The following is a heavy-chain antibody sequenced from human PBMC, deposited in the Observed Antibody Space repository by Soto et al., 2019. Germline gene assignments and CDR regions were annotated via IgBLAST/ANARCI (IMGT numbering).Heavy chain of an antibody. Sequence: VKVSCKASGGNFASYAIFWVRQAPGQGLEWMGGIIPIFGTPTYAQKFQGRVTIKADKPTNTAYMEMNSVRFEDTAVYYCARSEGGYFYGMDVWGQGTTVTVSS. J-gene: IGHJ6*02. V-gene: IGHV1-69*06. CDR1: GGNFASYA. D-gene: IGHD6-25*01. CDR2: IIPIFGTP. CDR3: ARSEGGYFYGMDV.